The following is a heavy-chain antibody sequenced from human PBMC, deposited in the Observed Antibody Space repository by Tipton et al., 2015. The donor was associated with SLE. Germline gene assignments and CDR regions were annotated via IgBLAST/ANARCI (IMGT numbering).Heavy chain of an antibody. CDR1: GGSFSGYQ. CDR2: IYYSGST. V-gene: IGHV4-59*01. CDR3: ARVHYYSYMDV. J-gene: IGHJ6*03. Sequence: TLSLTCAVYGGSFSGYQWSWIRQPPGKGLEWIGYIYYSGSTNYNPSLKSRVTISVDTSKNQFSLKLSSVTAADTAVYYCARVHYYSYMDVWGKGTTVTVSS.